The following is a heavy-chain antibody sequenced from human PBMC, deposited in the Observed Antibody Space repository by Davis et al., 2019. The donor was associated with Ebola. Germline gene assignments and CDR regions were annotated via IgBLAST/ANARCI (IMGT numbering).Heavy chain of an antibody. D-gene: IGHD6-13*01. J-gene: IGHJ4*02. CDR2: INHSGST. Sequence: PSETLSLTCAVYGGSFSGYYWSWIRQPPGKGLEWIGEINHSGSTNYNPSLKSRVTISVDTSKNQFSLKLSSVTAADTAVYYCAARIAAADVDYWGQGTLVTVSS. CDR3: AARIAAADVDY. V-gene: IGHV4-34*01. CDR1: GGSFSGYY.